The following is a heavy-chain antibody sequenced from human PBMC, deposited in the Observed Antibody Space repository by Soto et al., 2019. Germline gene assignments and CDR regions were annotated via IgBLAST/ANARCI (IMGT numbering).Heavy chain of an antibody. CDR2: TSYDGSNT. J-gene: IGHJ6*02. Sequence: QGQLVESGGGVVQPGTSLRLSCAASGFIFSRHGMHWVRQAPGKGLEWVAFTSYDGSNTYYADSVKGRFTISRDNPKNTLFLQMNSLRPNDTALYVCAKDRGSYDIWSGTQRYYAMDVWGQGATVTVSS. D-gene: IGHD3-3*01. CDR1: GFIFSRHG. V-gene: IGHV3-30*18. CDR3: AKDRGSYDIWSGTQRYYAMDV.